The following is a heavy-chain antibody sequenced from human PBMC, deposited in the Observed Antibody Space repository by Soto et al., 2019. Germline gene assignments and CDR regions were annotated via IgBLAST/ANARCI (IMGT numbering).Heavy chain of an antibody. CDR2: ISAYNGNR. V-gene: IGHV1-18*01. Sequence: ASVKVSCKASGYTFTSYGISWVRQAPGQGLEWMGWISAYNGNRNYAQKLQGRVTMTTDTSTRTAYMELRRLGSDDTAVYYCARKFQDQYGMDVWGQGTTVTVSS. J-gene: IGHJ6*02. CDR1: GYTFTSYG. CDR3: ARKFQDQYGMDV.